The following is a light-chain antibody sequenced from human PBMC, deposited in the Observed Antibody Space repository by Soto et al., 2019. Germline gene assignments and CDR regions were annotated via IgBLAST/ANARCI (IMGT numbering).Light chain of an antibody. CDR1: QSVSSN. CDR3: QYRSNWSTGT. Sequence: EIVRTQSPATLSVSPGERATLSCRASQSVSSNLAWYQQKPGQAPRLLIYGASTRATGIPDRFSGSGSGTDFTPTISSREPEDVAVYNCQYRSNWSTGTFGQGTRLEIK. CDR2: GAS. J-gene: IGKJ5*01. V-gene: IGKV3-15*01.